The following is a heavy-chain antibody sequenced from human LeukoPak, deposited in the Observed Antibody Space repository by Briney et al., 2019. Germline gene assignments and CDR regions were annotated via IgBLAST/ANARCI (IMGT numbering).Heavy chain of an antibody. CDR3: ARGGVRAFDI. V-gene: IGHV4-30-2*01. CDR1: GASTSSGGYS. CDR2: VYHSGST. J-gene: IGHJ3*02. Sequence: AQTLSLTCAVSGASTSSGGYSWSWIRQPPGEGLEWIGYVYHSGSTYYNPSLKSRVTISVDRSKNQFSLKLSSVTAADTAVYYCARGGVRAFDIWGQGTMVTVSS.